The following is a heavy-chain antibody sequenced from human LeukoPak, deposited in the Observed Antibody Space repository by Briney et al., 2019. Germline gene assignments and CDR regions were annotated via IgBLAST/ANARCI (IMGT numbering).Heavy chain of an antibody. CDR1: GFTFSSYW. CDR2: INGDGSST. CDR3: ARQAAYGENGIAY. D-gene: IGHD4-17*01. Sequence: GGSLRLSCAASGFTFSSYWMHWARQGPGKGLVWVSRINGDGSSTNYADSVKGRFTISRDNAKTTVYLQMNSLRAEDTAIYYCARQAAYGENGIAYWGQGTLVTVSS. J-gene: IGHJ4*02. V-gene: IGHV3-74*01.